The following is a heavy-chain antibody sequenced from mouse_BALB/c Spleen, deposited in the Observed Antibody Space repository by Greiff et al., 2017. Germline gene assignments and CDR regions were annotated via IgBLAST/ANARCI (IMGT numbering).Heavy chain of an antibody. D-gene: IGHD2-4*01. CDR2: IDPANGNT. CDR3: ARDDYDGYYYAMDY. V-gene: IGHV14-3*02. J-gene: IGHJ4*01. Sequence: VQLQQSGAELVRPGALVKLSCKASGFNIKDTYMHWVKQRPEQGLEWIGRIDPANGNTKYDPKFQGKATITADTSSNTAYLQLSSLTSEDTAVYYCARDDYDGYYYAMDYWGQGTSVTVSS. CDR1: GFNIKDTY.